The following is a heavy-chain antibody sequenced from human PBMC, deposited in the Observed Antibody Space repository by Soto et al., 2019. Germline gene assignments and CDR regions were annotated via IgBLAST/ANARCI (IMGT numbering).Heavy chain of an antibody. Sequence: GGSLRLYCAASGFTFRSYAINWVRQAPGKGLEWVSGISGSGGSTYYADSVKGRFTISGDNSKNTLYLQMNSLRAEDTAVYYCAKARSSGYYDYWGQGTLVTVSS. J-gene: IGHJ4*02. CDR1: GFTFRSYA. V-gene: IGHV3-23*01. CDR2: ISGSGGST. D-gene: IGHD3-22*01. CDR3: AKARSSGYYDY.